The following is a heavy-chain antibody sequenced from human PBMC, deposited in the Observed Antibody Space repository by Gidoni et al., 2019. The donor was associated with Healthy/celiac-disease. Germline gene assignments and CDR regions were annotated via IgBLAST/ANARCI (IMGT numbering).Heavy chain of an antibody. Sequence: QLQLQESGPGLVKPSETLSLTCTVSGGSISSSSYYWGWIRQPPGKGLEWIGSIYYSGSTYYNPSLKSRVTISVDTSKNQFSLKLSSVTAADTAVYYCARTARGVTTLQNAFDIWGQGTMVTVSS. CDR3: ARTARGVTTLQNAFDI. V-gene: IGHV4-39*01. CDR1: GGSISSSSYY. D-gene: IGHD4-17*01. J-gene: IGHJ3*02. CDR2: IYYSGST.